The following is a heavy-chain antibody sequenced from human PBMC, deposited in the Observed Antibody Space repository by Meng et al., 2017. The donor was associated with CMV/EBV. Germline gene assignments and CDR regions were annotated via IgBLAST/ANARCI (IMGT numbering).Heavy chain of an antibody. CDR2: IKSKTDGGTT. CDR1: GFTFSNAW. J-gene: IGHJ6*02. CDR3: ARDQNIVVVPAAPRVHYYYYGMDV. D-gene: IGHD2-2*01. Sequence: GESLKISCAASGFTFSNAWMSWVRQAPGKGLEWVGRIKSKTDGGTTDYAAPVKGRFTISRDDSKNTLYLQMNSLKTEDTAVYYCARDQNIVVVPAAPRVHYYYYGMDVWGQGTTVTVSS. V-gene: IGHV3-15*01.